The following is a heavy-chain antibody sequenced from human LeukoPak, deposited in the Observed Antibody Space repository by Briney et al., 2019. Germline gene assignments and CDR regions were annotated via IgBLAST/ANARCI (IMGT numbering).Heavy chain of an antibody. CDR1: EFTFNDYA. CDR2: ISGSGSDP. V-gene: IGHV3-23*01. D-gene: IGHD3-10*01. Sequence: GGSLRLSCAASEFTFNDYAMSWVRQAPGKGLEWVSCISGSGSDPFYTDSVRGRFTISRDNSKNTLYLQMNSLRAEDTAVYYCAKDGGEGFGDLNFDYWGQGTLVTVSS. J-gene: IGHJ4*02. CDR3: AKDGGEGFGDLNFDY.